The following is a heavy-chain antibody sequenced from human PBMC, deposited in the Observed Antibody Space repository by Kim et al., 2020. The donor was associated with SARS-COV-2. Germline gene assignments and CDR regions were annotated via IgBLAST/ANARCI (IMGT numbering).Heavy chain of an antibody. Sequence: SETLSLTCTVSGGSISSYYWSWIRQPPGKGLEWIGYIYYSGSTNYNPSLKSRVTISVDTSKNQFSLKLSSVTAADTAVYYCAREGLLVGATEFDYWGQGTLVTVSS. CDR2: IYYSGST. V-gene: IGHV4-59*13. J-gene: IGHJ4*02. D-gene: IGHD1-26*01. CDR3: AREGLLVGATEFDY. CDR1: GGSISSYY.